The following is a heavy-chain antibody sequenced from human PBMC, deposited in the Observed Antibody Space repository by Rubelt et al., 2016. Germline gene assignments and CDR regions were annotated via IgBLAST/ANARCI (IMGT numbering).Heavy chain of an antibody. CDR1: GFTFSNYD. J-gene: IGHJ5*02. CDR2: TSLDGRIT. D-gene: IGHD6-6*01. Sequence: VQLVESGGGVVQPGRSLRLSCAASGFTFSNYDMHWVRQAPGKGLEWVAVTSLDGRITYYDDSVKGRFTISRQNSQNTLKLQMNSRRAEDTAVYYCARETFSSSSWGWFDPWGQGTLVTVSS. CDR3: ARETFSSSSWGWFDP. V-gene: IGHV3-30*14.